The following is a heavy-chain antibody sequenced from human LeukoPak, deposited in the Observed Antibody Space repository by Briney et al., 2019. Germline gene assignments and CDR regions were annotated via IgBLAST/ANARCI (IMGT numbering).Heavy chain of an antibody. CDR1: GGSFSGYY. V-gene: IGHV4-34*01. CDR3: ARGRGFVVVTATPYYYYMDV. CDR2: INHSGST. D-gene: IGHD2-21*02. J-gene: IGHJ6*03. Sequence: SETLSLTCAVYGGSFSGYYWSWIRQPPGKGLEWIGEINHSGSTNYNPSLKSRGTISVDTSKNQFSLKLSSVTAADTAVYYCARGRGFVVVTATPYYYYMDVWGKGTTVTVSS.